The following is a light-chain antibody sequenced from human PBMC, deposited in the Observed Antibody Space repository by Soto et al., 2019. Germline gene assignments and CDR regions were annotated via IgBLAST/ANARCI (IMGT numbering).Light chain of an antibody. J-gene: IGKJ1*01. CDR3: QQYDSSPRT. CDR2: DAS. CDR1: QGISTF. V-gene: IGKV1-9*01. Sequence: DIQLTQSPSFLSASVGDRVTITCRASQGISTFLAWYQQHPGTAPKRLIYDASNLQSGVPSRFSGSGSGTDFTLTISRLEPEDFAVYYCQQYDSSPRTFGQGTKVDIK.